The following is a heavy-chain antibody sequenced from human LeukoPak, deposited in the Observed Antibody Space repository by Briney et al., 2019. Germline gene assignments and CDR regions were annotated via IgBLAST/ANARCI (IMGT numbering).Heavy chain of an antibody. CDR2: IIPIFGTA. Sequence: GASVKVSCKASGGTFSSYAISWVRQAPGQGLEWMGGIIPIFGTANYAQKFQGRVTITTDESTSTAYMELSSLRSEDTAVYYCARGGYCTNGVCYNSLHFDYWGQGTLVTVSS. CDR1: GGTFSSYA. J-gene: IGHJ4*02. CDR3: ARGGYCTNGVCYNSLHFDY. D-gene: IGHD2-8*01. V-gene: IGHV1-69*05.